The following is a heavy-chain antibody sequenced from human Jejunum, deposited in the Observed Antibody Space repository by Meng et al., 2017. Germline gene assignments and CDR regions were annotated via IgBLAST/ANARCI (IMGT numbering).Heavy chain of an antibody. CDR3: ARTRAYYADSEYYFFAY. J-gene: IGHJ4*02. D-gene: IGHD3-22*01. V-gene: IGHV3-11*01. Sequence: VEVVESGGGLVKPGGSLRLSRAASGFTCSDYYMGWIRQAPGKGLEWLSYISHNGDSISYTDSVKGRFTVSRDNAKNSLYLQMNSLRAEDTAVYYCARTRAYYADSEYYFFAYWGQGALVTVSS. CDR1: GFTCSDYY. CDR2: ISHNGDSI.